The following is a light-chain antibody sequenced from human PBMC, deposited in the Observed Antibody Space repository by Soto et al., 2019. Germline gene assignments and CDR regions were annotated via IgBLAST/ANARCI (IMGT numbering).Light chain of an antibody. CDR3: QQYNSYVYT. CDR1: QSISSW. V-gene: IGKV1-5*01. CDR2: DAS. J-gene: IGKJ2*01. Sequence: DIQMTQSPSTLSASVGDRVTITCRASQSISSWLAWYQQKPGKAPKLLIYDASSLESGVPSRFSGSGSWTEFTLTICSLQPDDFATYYCQQYNSYVYTFGQGTKLEIK.